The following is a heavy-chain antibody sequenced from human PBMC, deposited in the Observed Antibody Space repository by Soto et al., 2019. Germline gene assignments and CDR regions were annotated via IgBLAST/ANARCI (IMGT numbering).Heavy chain of an antibody. D-gene: IGHD6-19*01. J-gene: IGHJ4*02. Sequence: GGSLRLSCAASGFTFSSYAMSWVRQAPGKGLEWVSAISGSGGSTYYADSVKGRFTISRDNSKNTLYLQMNSLRAEDTAVYYCAQGRVAVAGTASFDYWGQGTLVTVSS. CDR3: AQGRVAVAGTASFDY. CDR2: ISGSGGST. V-gene: IGHV3-23*01. CDR1: GFTFSSYA.